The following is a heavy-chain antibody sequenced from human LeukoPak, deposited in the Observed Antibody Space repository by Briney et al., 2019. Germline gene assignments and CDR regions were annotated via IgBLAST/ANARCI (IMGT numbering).Heavy chain of an antibody. CDR3: ARQMSYYYDSSGSLYYFDY. CDR1: GGSIRSSYYY. V-gene: IGHV4-39*01. CDR2: IYDSGST. J-gene: IGHJ4*02. D-gene: IGHD3-22*01. Sequence: SETLSLTCTVSGGSIRSSYYYWGWIRQPPGKGLEWIGSIYDSGSTYYNPSLKSRVTISVDTSKNQFSLKLSSVTAADTAVYYCARQMSYYYDSSGSLYYFDYWGQGTLVTVSS.